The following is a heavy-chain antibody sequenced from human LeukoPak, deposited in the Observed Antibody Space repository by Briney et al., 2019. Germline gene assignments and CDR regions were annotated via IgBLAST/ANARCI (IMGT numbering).Heavy chain of an antibody. CDR2: MNPNSGNT. CDR1: GYTFTIYD. V-gene: IGHV1-8*01. J-gene: IGHJ4*02. D-gene: IGHD5-12*01. Sequence: ASVKVSCKASGYTFTIYDIHWVRQATGQGLAWMGWMNPNSGNTGYAQKFQGRVTMTRNTSISTAYMELSSLRSEDTAVYYCASSIVATISVGFDYWGQGTLVTVSS. CDR3: ASSIVATISVGFDY.